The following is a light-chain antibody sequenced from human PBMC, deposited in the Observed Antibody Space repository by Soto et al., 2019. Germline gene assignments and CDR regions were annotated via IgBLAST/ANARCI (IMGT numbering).Light chain of an antibody. CDR3: HQNCSSILS. Sequence: DIKLNLYTSLLSAXVGDXVTIXXRASQRISNYLNWYQQKRGKAPELLICAASSVQSGVPSGSGGSGSGTDFTLTISSLQLEDFATYYCHQNCSSILSFGGGGKVDVK. CDR1: QRISNY. V-gene: IGKV1-39*01. CDR2: AAS. J-gene: IGKJ4*01.